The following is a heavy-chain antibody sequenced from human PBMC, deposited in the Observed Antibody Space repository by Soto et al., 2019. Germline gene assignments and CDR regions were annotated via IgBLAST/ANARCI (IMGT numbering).Heavy chain of an antibody. Sequence: QVQLVQSGAEVKKPGSSVKVSCKASGGTFSSYAISWVRQAPGQGLEWMGGIIPIFGTANYAQKFQGRVTITADESTSTAYMELSSLRSDDTAVYYCASRSGGFLEWFVPFDPWGQGTLVTVSS. V-gene: IGHV1-69*01. CDR2: IIPIFGTA. D-gene: IGHD3-3*01. CDR1: GGTFSSYA. CDR3: ASRSGGFLEWFVPFDP. J-gene: IGHJ5*02.